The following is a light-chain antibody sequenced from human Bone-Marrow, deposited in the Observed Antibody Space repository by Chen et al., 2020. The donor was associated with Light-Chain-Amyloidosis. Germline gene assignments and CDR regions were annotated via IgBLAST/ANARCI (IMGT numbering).Light chain of an antibody. CDR1: LLSNQY. CDR3: HSALGGGSDV. J-gene: IGLJ1*01. Sequence: HELTQPHSVSVSAGQTARITCSGHLLSNQYADWNQQKTGQAPVVVLYRETRWPSGIPERFSGSSSRTTVTLTICGVQAEDEAAYYCHSALGGGSDVFGSGPKVNVL. CDR2: RET. V-gene: IGLV3-25*02.